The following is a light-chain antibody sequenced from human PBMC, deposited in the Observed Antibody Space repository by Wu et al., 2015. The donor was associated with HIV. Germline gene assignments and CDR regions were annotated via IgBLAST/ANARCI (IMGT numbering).Light chain of an antibody. Sequence: EIVLTQSPGTLSLSPGERATLSCRASQSISSSYLAWYQQKPGQAPRLLIYGASIRATGIPDRVSGSGSGTDFTLTINRLEPEDFAVYYCQQYGTSPHTFGQGTKVEIK. CDR2: GAS. J-gene: IGKJ1*01. CDR3: QQYGTSPHT. CDR1: QSISSSY. V-gene: IGKV3-20*01.